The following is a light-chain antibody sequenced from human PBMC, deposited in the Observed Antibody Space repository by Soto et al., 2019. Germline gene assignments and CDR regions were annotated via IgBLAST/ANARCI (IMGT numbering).Light chain of an antibody. CDR2: DVS. CDR1: SSDLGDYNS. Sequence: QSALTQPASVSGSPGQSITISCTGTSSDLGDYNSVSWYQHHPGKAPKLMIYDVSHRPSGVSNRFSGSKSGNTASLTISGPKTEDEADYYCSSYTTVRTLVFGEGTKLTVL. V-gene: IGLV2-14*01. J-gene: IGLJ3*02. CDR3: SSYTTVRTLV.